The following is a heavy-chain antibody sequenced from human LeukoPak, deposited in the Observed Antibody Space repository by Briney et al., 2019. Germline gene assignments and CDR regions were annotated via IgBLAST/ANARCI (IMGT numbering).Heavy chain of an antibody. CDR3: AREAPYYYGSGSYPYFQH. D-gene: IGHD3-10*01. Sequence: GASVKVSCKASGYTFTGYYMHCVRQAPGQGLEWMGWINPNSGGTNYAQKFQGWVTMTRDTSISTAYMELSRLRSDDTAVYYCAREAPYYYGSGSYPYFQHWGQGTLVTVSS. CDR1: GYTFTGYY. CDR2: INPNSGGT. J-gene: IGHJ1*01. V-gene: IGHV1-2*04.